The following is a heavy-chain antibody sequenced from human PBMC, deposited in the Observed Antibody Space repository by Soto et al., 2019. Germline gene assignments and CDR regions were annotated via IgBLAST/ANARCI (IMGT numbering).Heavy chain of an antibody. CDR1: GDTFSSYT. CDR2: IIPVLGVT. V-gene: IGHV1-69*02. J-gene: IGHJ6*02. CDR3: ARRSYCGTDYYLKYYYGMDV. Sequence: QVQLVQSGAEVMKPGSSVKVSCRASGDTFSSYTVSWVRQAHGQGLGWMGRIIPVLGVTNYAQKFRGRVTITADESRKTAYLDLSGLRSEDTAVYYCARRSYCGTDYYLKYYYGMDVWGQGTAVTVSS. D-gene: IGHD2-21*02.